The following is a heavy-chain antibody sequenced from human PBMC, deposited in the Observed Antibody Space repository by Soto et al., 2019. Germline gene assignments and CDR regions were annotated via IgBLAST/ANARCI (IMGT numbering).Heavy chain of an antibody. CDR1: GYAFTSYG. Sequence: GASVKVSCKASGYAFTSYGISWVRQAPGQGLEWMGWISAYNGNTNYAQKLQGRVTMTTDTSTSTAYMELRSLRSDDTAVYYCASSIAARPFWFDPWGQGTLVTVSS. V-gene: IGHV1-18*01. CDR2: ISAYNGNT. CDR3: ASSIAARPFWFDP. J-gene: IGHJ5*02. D-gene: IGHD6-6*01.